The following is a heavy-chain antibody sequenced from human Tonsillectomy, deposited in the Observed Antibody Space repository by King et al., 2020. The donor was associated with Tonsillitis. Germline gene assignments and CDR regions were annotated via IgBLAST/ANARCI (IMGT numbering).Heavy chain of an antibody. J-gene: IGHJ4*02. V-gene: IGHV3-9*01. CDR3: AKGLSSQPLMGFDY. CDR2: ISWNSGSI. D-gene: IGHD3-10*01. Sequence: VQLVESGGGLVQPGRSLRLSCAASGFTFDDYAMHWVRQAPGKGLEWVSGISWNSGSIGYADSVKGRFTISRDNAKNSLYLQMNSLRAEDTALYYCAKGLSSQPLMGFDYWGQGTLVTVSS. CDR1: GFTFDDYA.